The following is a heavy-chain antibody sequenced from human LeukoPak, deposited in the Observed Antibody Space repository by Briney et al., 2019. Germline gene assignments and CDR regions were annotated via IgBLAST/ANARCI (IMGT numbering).Heavy chain of an antibody. CDR1: GGSFSGYY. D-gene: IGHD5-18*01. J-gene: IGHJ4*02. V-gene: IGHV4-34*01. CDR2: INHSGST. CDR3: ARAYGYSYGYDY. Sequence: PPETLSLTCAVYGGSFSGYYWSWIRQPPGRGLEWIGEINHSGSTNYNPSLKSRVTISVDASKNQFSLKLSSVTAADTAVYYCARAYGYSYGYDYWGQGTLVTVSS.